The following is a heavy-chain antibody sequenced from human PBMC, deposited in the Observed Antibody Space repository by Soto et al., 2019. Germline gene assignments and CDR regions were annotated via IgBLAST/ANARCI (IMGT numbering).Heavy chain of an antibody. Sequence: QVQLVQSGAEVKKPGASVNVSCKASGNTFTRFYIHWVRQAPGQVLEWMGIINPRSGDTTYAEKFQGRITVTRDTSTSTVYMELTSLRYEDTAIYYCARVALSGGGWLDPWGQGTLVTVSS. CDR1: GNTFTRFY. J-gene: IGHJ5*02. CDR2: INPRSGDT. V-gene: IGHV1-46*01. CDR3: ARVALSGGGWLDP. D-gene: IGHD1-26*01.